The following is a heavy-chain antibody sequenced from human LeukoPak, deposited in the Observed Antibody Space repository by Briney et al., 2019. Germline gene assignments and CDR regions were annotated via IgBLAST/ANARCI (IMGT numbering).Heavy chain of an antibody. CDR1: GGSISSYY. CDR2: IYTSGST. CDR3: ARDQYYYDSSGYLFDY. J-gene: IGHJ4*02. V-gene: IGHV4-4*07. D-gene: IGHD3-22*01. Sequence: SETLSLTCTVSGGSISSYYWSWIRQPAGKGLEWIGRIYTSGSTNYNPSLKSRVTMSVDTSKNQFSLKLSSVTAADTAVYYCARDQYYYDSSGYLFDYWGQGTLVTVSS.